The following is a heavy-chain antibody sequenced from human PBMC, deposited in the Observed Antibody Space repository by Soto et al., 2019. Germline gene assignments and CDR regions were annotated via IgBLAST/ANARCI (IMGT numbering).Heavy chain of an antibody. CDR2: IDPSDGST. CDR1: VYLFSTYS. CDR3: TKGFVTRPLPHHFYLGIDD. Sequence: QEHLVQSGAEVKKPGASVTVSCQASVYLFSTYSVHWVRHAPGQALQWMGVIDPSDGSTIYAQQFRYKITLTTDTSARTVFLGLTRLTFDDTSIYDGTKGFVTRPLPHHFYLGIDDCGHGTTVTVS. V-gene: IGHV1-46*01. J-gene: IGHJ6*01.